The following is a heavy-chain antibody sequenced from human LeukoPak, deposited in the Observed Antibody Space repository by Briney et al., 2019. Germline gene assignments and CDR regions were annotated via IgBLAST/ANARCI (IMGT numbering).Heavy chain of an antibody. CDR3: ARDGSRGGAPWYYFDY. V-gene: IGHV3-30-3*01. Sequence: PGGSLRLSCAASGFTFSSYAMHWVRQAPGKGLEWVAVISYDGSNKYYADSVKGRFTISRDNSKNTLYLQMNSLRAEDTAVYYCARDGSRGGAPWYYFDYWGQGTLVTVSS. CDR2: ISYDGSNK. D-gene: IGHD1-26*01. J-gene: IGHJ4*02. CDR1: GFTFSSYA.